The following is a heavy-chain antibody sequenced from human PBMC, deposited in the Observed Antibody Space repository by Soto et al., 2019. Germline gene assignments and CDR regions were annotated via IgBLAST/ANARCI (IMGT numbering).Heavy chain of an antibody. J-gene: IGHJ4*02. D-gene: IGHD6-6*01. Sequence: SETLSLTCAVYGGSFSGYYWSWIRQPPGKGLEWIGEINHSGSTNYNPSLKSRVTISVDTSKNQFSLNLSSGTAADTAVYYCARGRGAARRGGDYWGQGTLVTVSS. CDR2: INHSGST. V-gene: IGHV4-34*01. CDR3: ARGRGAARRGGDY. CDR1: GGSFSGYY.